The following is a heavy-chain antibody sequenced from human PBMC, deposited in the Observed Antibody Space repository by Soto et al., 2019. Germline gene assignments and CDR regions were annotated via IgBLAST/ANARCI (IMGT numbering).Heavy chain of an antibody. J-gene: IGHJ4*02. CDR2: INHSGST. D-gene: IGHD6-13*01. V-gene: IGHV4-34*01. CDR1: GGSFSGYY. Sequence: SETLSPTCAVYGGSFSGYYWSWIRQPPGKGLEWIGEINHSGSTNYNRSLKSRVIISVDTSKNQFSLKLSSVTAADTAVYYCGMRLDYLAAAGYYYFDFWGQGTLVTVSS. CDR3: GMRLDYLAAAGYYYFDF.